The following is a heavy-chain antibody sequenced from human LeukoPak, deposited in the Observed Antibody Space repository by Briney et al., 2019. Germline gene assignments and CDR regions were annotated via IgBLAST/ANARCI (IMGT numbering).Heavy chain of an antibody. CDR1: GFTFSSYS. CDR3: ARDGEIYDSSGYYYFTSRYYYYYMDV. J-gene: IGHJ6*03. Sequence: GGSLRLSCAASGFTFSSYSMNWVRQAPGKGLEWVSSISSSSSYIYYADSVKGRFTISRDNAKNSLYLQMNSLRAEDTAVYYCARDGEIYDSSGYYYFTSRYYYYYMDVWGKGATVTVSS. D-gene: IGHD3-22*01. CDR2: ISSSSSYI. V-gene: IGHV3-21*01.